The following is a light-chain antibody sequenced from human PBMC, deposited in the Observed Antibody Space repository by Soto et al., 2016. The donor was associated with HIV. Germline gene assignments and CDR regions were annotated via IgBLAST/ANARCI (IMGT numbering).Light chain of an antibody. CDR2: DDR. CDR3: QVWDSSHDLLVA. Sequence: SYILTQPPSVSVAPGKTARITCGGDNIGIKNVHWYQQKPGQAPMLVVYDDRERPSGIPERFTGSKSGNTATLTISRVEAGDEADYYCQVWDSSHDLLVAFGGGTKLTVL. CDR1: NIGIKN. V-gene: IGLV3-21*03. J-gene: IGLJ2*01.